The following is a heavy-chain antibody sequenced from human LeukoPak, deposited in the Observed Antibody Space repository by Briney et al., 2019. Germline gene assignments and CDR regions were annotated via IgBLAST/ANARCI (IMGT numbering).Heavy chain of an antibody. CDR1: GGSISSHY. V-gene: IGHV4-59*11. CDR3: ARGGWSLDL. CDR2: SHYTGST. J-gene: IGHJ2*01. Sequence: SETLSLTCAVSGGSISSHYWSWIRQPPGKGLEWIGYSHYTGSTNYNPSLKSRVTMSVDTSKNQFSLKLTSVTAADTAIYYCARGGWSLDLWGRGTLVTVSS.